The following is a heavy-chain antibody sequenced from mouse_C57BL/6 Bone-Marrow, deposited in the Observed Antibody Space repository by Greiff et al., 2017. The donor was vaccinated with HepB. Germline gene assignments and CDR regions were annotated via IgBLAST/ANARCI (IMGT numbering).Heavy chain of an antibody. Sequence: EVKLMESGAELVRPGASVKLSCTASGFNIKDDYMHWVKQRPEQGLEWIGWIDPETGDTEYASKFQGKATITADTSSNTAYLQLSSLTYEDTAVYYCTFYGNYPYFDYWGQGTTLTVSS. CDR2: IDPETGDT. CDR3: TFYGNYPYFDY. CDR1: GFNIKDDY. J-gene: IGHJ2*01. V-gene: IGHV14-4*01. D-gene: IGHD2-1*01.